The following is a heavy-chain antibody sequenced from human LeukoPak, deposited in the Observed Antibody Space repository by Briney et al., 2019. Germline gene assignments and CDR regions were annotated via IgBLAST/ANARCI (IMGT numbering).Heavy chain of an antibody. CDR2: INPTGTGT. D-gene: IGHD3-22*01. CDR1: GYTFSNYY. Sequence: ASVKVSCKASGYTFSNYYMHWVRQAPGQGLEWMGLINPTGTGTNYAQKFRGRVTLTRDTSTTTVYMELSSLRSEDSAVYYCAREMDYDSSGYTLDYWGQGTLVTVSS. J-gene: IGHJ4*02. CDR3: AREMDYDSSGYTLDY. V-gene: IGHV1-46*01.